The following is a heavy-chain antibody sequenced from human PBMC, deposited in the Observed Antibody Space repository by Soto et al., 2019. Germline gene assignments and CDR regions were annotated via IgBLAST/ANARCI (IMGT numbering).Heavy chain of an antibody. J-gene: IGHJ6*02. D-gene: IGHD2-21*02. CDR2: VYYSGGA. CDR1: GGSISGYY. V-gene: IGHV4-59*01. Sequence: ASETLSLTCTVSGGSISGYYWSWIRRPPGKGLEWIGNVYYSGGAKYNPSVKRRVSISVDTSKNQFSLNLSSVTAADTAVYYCTRDGDGRMTTNPYYYYGMDVCGPGITVTVSS. CDR3: TRDGDGRMTTNPYYYYGMDV.